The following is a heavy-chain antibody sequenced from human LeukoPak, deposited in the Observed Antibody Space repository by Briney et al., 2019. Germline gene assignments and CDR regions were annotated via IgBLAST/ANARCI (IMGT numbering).Heavy chain of an antibody. V-gene: IGHV5-51*01. CDR1: GYSFTSYW. CDR2: IYPGDSDT. Sequence: GESLKISCQGSGYSFTSYWIGWVRQMPGKGLEWMGIIYPGDSDTRYSPSFQGQVTFSADKSINTAYLQWSSLKASDTAMYYCATYDSSDYYPVPGDYWGQGTLVTVSS. J-gene: IGHJ4*02. CDR3: ATYDSSDYYPVPGDY. D-gene: IGHD3-22*01.